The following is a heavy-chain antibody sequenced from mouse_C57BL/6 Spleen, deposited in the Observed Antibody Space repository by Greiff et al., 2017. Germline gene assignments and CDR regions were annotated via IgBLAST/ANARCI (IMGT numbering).Heavy chain of an antibody. J-gene: IGHJ2*01. V-gene: IGHV1-69*01. Sequence: VKLQQPGAELVMPGASVKLSCKASGYTFTSYWMHWVKQRPGQGLEWIGEIDPSDSYTNYNQKFKGKSTLTVDKSSSTAYMQLSSLTSEDSAVYYCARGAQALYYFDYWGQGTTLTVSS. CDR1: GYTFTSYW. CDR3: ARGAQALYYFDY. CDR2: IDPSDSYT. D-gene: IGHD3-2*02.